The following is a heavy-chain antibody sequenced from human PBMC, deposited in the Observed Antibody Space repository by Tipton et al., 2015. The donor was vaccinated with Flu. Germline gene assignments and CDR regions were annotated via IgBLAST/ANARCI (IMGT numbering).Heavy chain of an antibody. J-gene: IGHJ3*02. CDR2: INTDGSTT. Sequence: SLRLSCAASGFAFSGYWMHWVRQVPGKGLVWLSRINTDGSTTNYADSVEGRFTISRDNAKKTLYLDMNSLRAEDAAVYYCARISRLYEDSASLAFDMGGQGEVVTSFS. D-gene: IGHD1-26*01. V-gene: IGHV3-74*01. CDR3: ARISRLYEDSASLAFDM. CDR1: GFAFSGYW.